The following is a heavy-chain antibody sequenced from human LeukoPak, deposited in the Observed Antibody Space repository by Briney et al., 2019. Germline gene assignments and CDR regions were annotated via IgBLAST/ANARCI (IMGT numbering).Heavy chain of an antibody. V-gene: IGHV4-59*01. CDR1: GGSISSYN. J-gene: IGHJ5*02. Sequence: SETLSLTCTVSGGSISSYNWSWIRQPPGKGLEWIGYIYYSGSTNYNPSLKSRITISVDTSKNQFSLKLSSVTAADTAVYYCARGSYSLLRNWFDPWGQGTLVTVSS. D-gene: IGHD5-12*01. CDR3: ARGSYSLLRNWFDP. CDR2: IYYSGST.